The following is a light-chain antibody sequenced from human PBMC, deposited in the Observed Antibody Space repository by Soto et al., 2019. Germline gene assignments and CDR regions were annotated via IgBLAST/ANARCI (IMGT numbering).Light chain of an antibody. Sequence: EIVLTQSPGTLSLSPGERATLSCRASQSVSSSYLAWYQQKPGQAPRLLIYGASSRATGIPDRLSGSGSGTDFTLTISRLEPEDFAVYYCQEYGSSPVTFGPGKKVDLK. J-gene: IGKJ3*01. CDR3: QEYGSSPVT. CDR1: QSVSSSY. V-gene: IGKV3-20*01. CDR2: GAS.